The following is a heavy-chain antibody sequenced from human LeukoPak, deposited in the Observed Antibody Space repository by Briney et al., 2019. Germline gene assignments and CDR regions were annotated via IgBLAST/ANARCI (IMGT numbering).Heavy chain of an antibody. D-gene: IGHD6-6*01. Sequence: NPSEALSLTCTVSGDSISSYYWSWIRQPPGKGLEWIGYIYTSGGTNYIPSLKGRVTISIDTSKNQFSLKLSSVTAADSAVYYCARLTRLSTSPDRYYLDYWGQGTLVTVSP. CDR2: IYTSGGT. J-gene: IGHJ4*02. CDR3: ARLTRLSTSPDRYYLDY. V-gene: IGHV4-4*09. CDR1: GDSISSYY.